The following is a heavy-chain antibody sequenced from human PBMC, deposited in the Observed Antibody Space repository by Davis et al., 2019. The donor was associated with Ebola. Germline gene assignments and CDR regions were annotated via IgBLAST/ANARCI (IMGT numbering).Heavy chain of an antibody. J-gene: IGHJ5*02. Sequence: PSETLSPTCAVDGGSFSGYYWSWIRQLPGKGLEWIGEINHSGSTNYNPSLKSRVTISVDTSKNQFSLKLSSVTAADTAVYYCARDHEHSYGRRFDPWGQGIQVTVSS. V-gene: IGHV4-34*01. CDR3: ARDHEHSYGRRFDP. D-gene: IGHD5-18*01. CDR1: GGSFSGYY. CDR2: INHSGST.